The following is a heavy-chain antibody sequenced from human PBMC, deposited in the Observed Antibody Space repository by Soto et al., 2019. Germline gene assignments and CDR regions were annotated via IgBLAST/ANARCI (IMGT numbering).Heavy chain of an antibody. V-gene: IGHV3-11*06. J-gene: IGHJ6*02. CDR1: GFTFSDYY. CDR3: ARAGLRFMEWTGDGMDV. CDR2: ISTSSSYT. D-gene: IGHD3-3*01. Sequence: PGGSLRLSCAASGFTFSDYYMTWIRQAPGKGLEWISYISTSSSYTNYADSVKGRFTISRDNAKNSLRLQMNGLRAEDTAVYYCARAGLRFMEWTGDGMDVWGQGTTVTVSS.